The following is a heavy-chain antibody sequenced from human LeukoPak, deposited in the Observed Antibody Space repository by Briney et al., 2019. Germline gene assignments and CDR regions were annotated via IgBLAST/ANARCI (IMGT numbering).Heavy chain of an antibody. D-gene: IGHD2-15*01. V-gene: IGHV3-7*01. CDR2: IKQDGSES. J-gene: IGHJ4*02. CDR3: ARVAGVVVAATEWLPRYYFDY. CDR1: GFTFSSYW. Sequence: GGSLRLSCAASGFTFSSYWMSWVRQAPGKGLEWVANIKQDGSESYYVDSVKGRFTFSRDNAKNSLYLQINSPRAEDTAVYYCARVAGVVVAATEWLPRYYFDYWGQGTLVTVSS.